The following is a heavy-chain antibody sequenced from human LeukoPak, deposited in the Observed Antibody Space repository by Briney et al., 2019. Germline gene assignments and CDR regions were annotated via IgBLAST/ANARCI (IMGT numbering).Heavy chain of an antibody. CDR2: IYSADSDI. Sequence: GESLQISCSGSGYSFPHYWIGWVRQMPGKGLEWVAIIYSADSDIRYSPSFQGQVTISADTSTNTAYLQWSSLKASDTGLYFCARATLTPRHRGRPDAFDIWGQGTMVSVFS. V-gene: IGHV5-51*01. CDR1: GYSFPHYW. D-gene: IGHD1-14*01. J-gene: IGHJ3*02. CDR3: ARATLTPRHRGRPDAFDI.